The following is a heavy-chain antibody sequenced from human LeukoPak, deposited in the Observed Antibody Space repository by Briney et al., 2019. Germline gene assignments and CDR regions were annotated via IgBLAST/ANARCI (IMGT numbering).Heavy chain of an antibody. CDR2: VSYSRNT. V-gene: IGHV4-39*01. Sequence: SETLSLTCTVSGASITGTTYYWDWIRQPPGKGLDWIGSVSYSRNTYNPSLKSRATISVDTAKNQFSLKLNSVTAADTAVYYCARRRGPSCTLCYVDFWGQGTLVTVSS. CDR3: ARRRGPSCTLCYVDF. D-gene: IGHD2-8*01. J-gene: IGHJ4*02. CDR1: GASITGTTYY.